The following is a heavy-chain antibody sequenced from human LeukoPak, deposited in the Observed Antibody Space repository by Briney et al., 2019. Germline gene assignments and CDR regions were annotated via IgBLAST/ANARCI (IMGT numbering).Heavy chain of an antibody. J-gene: IGHJ5*02. CDR3: ARGLGYCSSTSCPVGNWFDP. V-gene: IGHV3-23*01. D-gene: IGHD2-2*01. CDR1: GFIFSTYG. Sequence: GRSLRLSCAASGFIFSTYGMHWVRQAPGKGLEWVSAISGSGGSTYYADSVKGRFTISRDNSKNTLYLQMNSLRAEDTAVYYCARGLGYCSSTSCPVGNWFDPWGQGTLVTVSS. CDR2: ISGSGGST.